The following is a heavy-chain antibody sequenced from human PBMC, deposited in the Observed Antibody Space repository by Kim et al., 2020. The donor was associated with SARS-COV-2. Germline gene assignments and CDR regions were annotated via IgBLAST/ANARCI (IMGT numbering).Heavy chain of an antibody. CDR2: ISGSGGST. D-gene: IGHD1-26*01. J-gene: IGHJ6*02. CDR3: AKDAFRAYSVGWLVLAPYYYGMDV. Sequence: GGSLRLSCAASGFTFSSYAMSWVRQAPGKGLEWVSAISGSGGSTYYADSVKGRFTISRDNSKNTLYLQMNSLRAEDTAVYYCAKDAFRAYSVGWLVLAPYYYGMDVWGQGTTVTVSS. CDR1: GFTFSSYA. V-gene: IGHV3-23*01.